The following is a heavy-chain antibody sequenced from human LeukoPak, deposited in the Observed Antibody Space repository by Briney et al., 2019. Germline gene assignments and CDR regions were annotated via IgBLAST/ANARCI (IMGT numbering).Heavy chain of an antibody. CDR2: INPSGGST. V-gene: IGHV1-46*01. CDR1: GYTFTSYY. Sequence: GASVKVSCKASGYTFTSYYMHWVRQAPGQGLERMGIINPSGGSTSYAQKFQGRVTMTRDTSTSTVYMELSSLRSEDTAVYYCARFGFDWLIDYWGQGTLVTVSS. CDR3: ARFGFDWLIDY. J-gene: IGHJ4*02. D-gene: IGHD3-9*01.